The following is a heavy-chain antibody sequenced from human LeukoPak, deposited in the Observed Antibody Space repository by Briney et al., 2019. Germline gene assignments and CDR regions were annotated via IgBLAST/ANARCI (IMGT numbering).Heavy chain of an antibody. CDR1: GGSISSYY. CDR3: AGTRRYCSGGSCYNWFDP. D-gene: IGHD2-15*01. CDR2: IYASGNS. J-gene: IGHJ5*02. V-gene: IGHV4-4*07. Sequence: PSETLSLTCTVSGGSISSYYWSWIRQPAGKGLEWIGRIYASGNSDYNASLKSRVTISIDTSKNQFSLRLNSVIATDTAVYYCAGTRRYCSGGSCYNWFDPWGQGILVTVSS.